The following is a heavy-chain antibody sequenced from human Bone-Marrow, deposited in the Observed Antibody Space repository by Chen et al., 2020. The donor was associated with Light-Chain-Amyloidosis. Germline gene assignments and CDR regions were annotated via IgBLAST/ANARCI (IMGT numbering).Heavy chain of an antibody. CDR2: IRKKTNNYAT. Sequence: EVQLVESGGGLVQPGGSLKLSCAASGFTFSDSAVHWVRQAPGKGLEWVGRIRKKTNNYATAYGASVRGRFRISRDDSKNTSYLQMDSLKTEDTAVYYCIRGDHYYDSSGYYVCCRFDPWGQGTLVTVSS. D-gene: IGHD3-22*01. CDR3: IRGDHYYDSSGYYVCCRFDP. J-gene: IGHJ5*02. V-gene: IGHV3-73*02. CDR1: GFTFSDSA.